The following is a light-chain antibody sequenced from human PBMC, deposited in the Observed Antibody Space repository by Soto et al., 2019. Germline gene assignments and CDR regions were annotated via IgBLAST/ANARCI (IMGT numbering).Light chain of an antibody. Sequence: QSALTQPASVSGSPGQSITISCTGTSSDIGSYNYVSWYQQHPGRAPKLLIYGVSNRPSGVSDRFSGSKSGITASLTISGLQAEDEADYYCNSYTTNSNVFGNGTKATVL. V-gene: IGLV2-14*03. CDR3: NSYTTNSNV. CDR1: SSDIGSYNY. CDR2: GVS. J-gene: IGLJ1*01.